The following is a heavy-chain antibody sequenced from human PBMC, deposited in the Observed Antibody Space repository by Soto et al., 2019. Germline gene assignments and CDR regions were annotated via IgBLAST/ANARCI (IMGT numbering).Heavy chain of an antibody. CDR3: ARIRAWRDGMDV. Sequence: SGPTLVNPTQTLTLTCTFSGFSLSTSGMCVSWNRQPPGKALEWLALNDWDDEKYYSTTLKTRLNNSKETSKNQVDLKITNMDPVDTATYYCARIRAWRDGMDVWGQGT. CDR2: NDWDDEK. V-gene: IGHV2-70*01. D-gene: IGHD3-3*01. CDR1: GFSLSTSGMC. J-gene: IGHJ6*02.